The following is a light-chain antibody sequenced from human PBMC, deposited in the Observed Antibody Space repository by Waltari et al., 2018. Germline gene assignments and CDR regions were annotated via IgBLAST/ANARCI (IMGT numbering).Light chain of an antibody. CDR2: KAS. Sequence: DIQMTQSPSTLSASVGDRVTITCRASQSISSWLAWYQQKPGKAPKLLIYKASSLESEVPSRFSGSGSGTEFTLTISSLQPDDFATYYCQQYNSWWTFGQGTKVEIK. V-gene: IGKV1-5*03. CDR3: QQYNSWWT. CDR1: QSISSW. J-gene: IGKJ1*01.